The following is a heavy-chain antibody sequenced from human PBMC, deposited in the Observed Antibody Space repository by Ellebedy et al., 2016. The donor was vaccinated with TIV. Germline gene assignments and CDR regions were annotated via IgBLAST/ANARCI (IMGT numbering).Heavy chain of an antibody. J-gene: IGHJ4*02. CDR1: GGSIGSSSYY. CDR2: IYYSGST. D-gene: IGHD5-18*01. CDR3: ASHTAMATGFDY. Sequence: SETLSLTCTVSGGSIGSSSYYWAWIRQPPGKGLEWIGSIYYSGSTYYNPSLKSRVTISVDTSKNQFSLKLSSVTAADTAVYYCASHTAMATGFDYWGQGTLVTVSS. V-gene: IGHV4-39*01.